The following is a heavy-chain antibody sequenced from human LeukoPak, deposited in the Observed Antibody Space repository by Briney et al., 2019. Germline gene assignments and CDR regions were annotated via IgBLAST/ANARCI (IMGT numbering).Heavy chain of an antibody. CDR1: GFTFSSYS. Sequence: GGSLRPSCAASGFTFSSYSMNWVRQAPGKGLEWVSYISSGSTYTNHADSVKGRFTISRDNAKNSLYLQMKSLRAEDTAVYYCTRAQGYGLHYWGQGTLVTVSP. CDR3: TRAQGYGLHY. J-gene: IGHJ4*02. CDR2: ISSGSTYT. D-gene: IGHD4-17*01. V-gene: IGHV3-21*05.